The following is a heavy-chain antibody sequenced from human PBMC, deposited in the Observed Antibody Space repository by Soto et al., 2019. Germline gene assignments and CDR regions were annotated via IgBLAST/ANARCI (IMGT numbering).Heavy chain of an antibody. V-gene: IGHV3-74*01. Sequence: EVQLVESGGGLVQRGGSLRLSCAASGFTFSDYWMHWVRQAPGKGPVWLSRINGDGSNTNHAHFVKGRFTISRDNAKNTLYLQIISLRADDTAVYYCVRSMTTLTIDWLDPWGRGTQVTVSS. CDR3: VRSMTTLTIDWLDP. D-gene: IGHD4-17*01. CDR2: INGDGSNT. CDR1: GFTFSDYW. J-gene: IGHJ5*02.